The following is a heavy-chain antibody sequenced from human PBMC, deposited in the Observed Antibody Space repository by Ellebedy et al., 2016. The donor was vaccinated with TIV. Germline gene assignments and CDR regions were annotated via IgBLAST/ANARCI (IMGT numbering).Heavy chain of an antibody. CDR2: IYYSGST. J-gene: IGHJ4*02. CDR1: GASVSSSSYY. Sequence: MPSETLSLTCTVSGASVSSSSYYWSWIRQPPGKGLEWIGYIYYSGSTNYNPSLKSRVTISVDTSKNQFSLRLTSVTAADTAVYYCARVETVDTFHYDSWGQGTLVTVSS. CDR3: ARVETVDTFHYDS. V-gene: IGHV4-61*01. D-gene: IGHD2/OR15-2a*01.